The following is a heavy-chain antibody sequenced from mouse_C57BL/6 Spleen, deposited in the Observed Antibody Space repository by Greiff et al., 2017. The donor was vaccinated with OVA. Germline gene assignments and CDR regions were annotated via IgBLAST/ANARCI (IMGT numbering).Heavy chain of an antibody. CDR2: IYPGDGDT. CDR1: GYAFSSSW. V-gene: IGHV1-82*01. D-gene: IGHD3-2*02. J-gene: IGHJ3*01. CDR3: ARDSSGSFAY. Sequence: QVQLKESGPELVKPGASVKISCKASGYAFSSSWMNWVKQRPGQGLEWIGRIYPGDGDTNYTGKFKGKATLTADKSSSTAYMQLSSLTSEDSAVYFCARDSSGSFAYWGQGTLVTVSA.